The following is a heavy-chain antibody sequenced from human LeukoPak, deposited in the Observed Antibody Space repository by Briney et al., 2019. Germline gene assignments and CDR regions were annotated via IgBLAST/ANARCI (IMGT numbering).Heavy chain of an antibody. CDR2: IYGGGST. CDR1: GFTVSSNY. V-gene: IGHV3-53*01. J-gene: IGHJ4*02. Sequence: GGSLTLSCAASGFTVSSNYMNWVRRATGKGLEWVSLIYGGGSTNYADSVKGRFTISRDSSKNTLYLQMNSLRVEDTAVYYCAKGPRPGSSGYPNLDYWGQGTLVTVSS. D-gene: IGHD3-22*01. CDR3: AKGPRPGSSGYPNLDY.